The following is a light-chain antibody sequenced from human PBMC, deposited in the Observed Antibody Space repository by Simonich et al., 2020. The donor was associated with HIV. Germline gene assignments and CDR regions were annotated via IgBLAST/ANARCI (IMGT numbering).Light chain of an antibody. CDR3: QQYNNYSWT. V-gene: IGKV1D-13*01. CDR2: DAS. J-gene: IGKJ1*01. Sequence: AIQLTQSPSSLSASVGDQATITCRASQGISSALVWYQQKPGKAPKLLMYDASSLESGVPSRFSGSGSGTEFTLTISSLQPDDFATYYCQQYNNYSWTFGQGTKVEIK. CDR1: QGISSA.